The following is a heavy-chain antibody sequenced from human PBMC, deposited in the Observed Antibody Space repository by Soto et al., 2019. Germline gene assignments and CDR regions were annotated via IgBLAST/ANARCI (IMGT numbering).Heavy chain of an antibody. J-gene: IGHJ4*02. CDR2: MSPKRGNT. CDR3: ASGAYNWNDYAY. CDR1: GYTFTNHE. V-gene: IGHV1-8*01. Sequence: ASVKVSCKASGYTFTNHEITWVRQAVGQGLEWMGWMSPKRGNTAYAQKFQGRVAMTRNTSISTAYLELGSLTSEDTGVYYRASGAYNWNDYAYWGQGTLVTVSS. D-gene: IGHD1-20*01.